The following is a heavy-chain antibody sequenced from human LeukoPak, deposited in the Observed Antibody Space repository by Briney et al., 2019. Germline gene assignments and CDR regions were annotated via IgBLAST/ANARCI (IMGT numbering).Heavy chain of an antibody. CDR1: GYTFTGYY. CDR3: ARLTYGSGSYFDY. D-gene: IGHD3-10*01. Sequence: SVKVSCKASGYTFTGYYMHWVRQAPGQGLEWMGGIIPIFGTANYAQKFQGRVTITADKSTSTAYMGLSSLRSEDTAVYYCARLTYGSGSYFDYWGQGTLVTVSS. J-gene: IGHJ4*02. V-gene: IGHV1-69*06. CDR2: IIPIFGTA.